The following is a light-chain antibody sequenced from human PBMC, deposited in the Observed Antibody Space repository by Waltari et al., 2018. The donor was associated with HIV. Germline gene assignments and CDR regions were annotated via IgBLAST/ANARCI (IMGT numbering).Light chain of an antibody. J-gene: IGLJ2*01. CDR1: TSKIGSHA. CDR2: TND. Sequence: QSVLSQAPSASGTPGQSVAISCSGRTSKIGSHAVNWYQQLPGTAPKLLIHTNDQRPSGVPDRFSGSKSGTSASLAISGLQSADESDYYCATWDDSLNGPVFGGGTKLTVL. V-gene: IGLV1-44*01. CDR3: ATWDDSLNGPV.